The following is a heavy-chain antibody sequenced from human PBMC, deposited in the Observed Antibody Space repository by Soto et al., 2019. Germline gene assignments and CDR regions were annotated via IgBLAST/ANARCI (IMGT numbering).Heavy chain of an antibody. D-gene: IGHD6-13*01. Sequence: QVQLVESGGGVVQPGRSLRLSCAASGFTFSSYGMHWVRQAPGKGLEWVAVISYDGSNKYYADSVKGRFTISRDNSKNTLYLQRNSLRAEDTAVYYCAKDVGIAAPGMDVWGQGTTVTVSS. CDR3: AKDVGIAAPGMDV. CDR1: GFTFSSYG. CDR2: ISYDGSNK. V-gene: IGHV3-30*18. J-gene: IGHJ6*02.